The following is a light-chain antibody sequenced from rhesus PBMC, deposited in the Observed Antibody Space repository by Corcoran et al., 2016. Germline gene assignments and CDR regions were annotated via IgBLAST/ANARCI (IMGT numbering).Light chain of an antibody. J-gene: IGKJ3*01. V-gene: IGKV1S12*01. CDR1: QNIYSN. CDR2: AAS. Sequence: DIQMTQSPSALSASVGDRVTISCRASQNIYSNVAWYQQKPGKAPKLLINAASSLHTGIPSRFSGSGSRTDFTLTIRSLQPEDSSAYYCQHYYDNPFTFGPGTKLDIK. CDR3: QHYYDNPFT.